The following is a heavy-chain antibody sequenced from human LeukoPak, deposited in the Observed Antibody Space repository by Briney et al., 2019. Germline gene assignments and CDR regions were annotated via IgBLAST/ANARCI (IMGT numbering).Heavy chain of an antibody. CDR2: IIPIFGTA. J-gene: IGHJ6*03. Sequence: SVKVSCKASGGTFSSYAISWVRQAPGQGLEWMGGIIPIFGTANYAQKFQGRVTITADESTSTAYMELSSLRSEDTAVYYCATRYSSSWPQEYYYYNMDVWGKGTTVTVSS. V-gene: IGHV1-69*01. CDR1: GGTFSSYA. D-gene: IGHD6-13*01. CDR3: ATRYSSSWPQEYYYYNMDV.